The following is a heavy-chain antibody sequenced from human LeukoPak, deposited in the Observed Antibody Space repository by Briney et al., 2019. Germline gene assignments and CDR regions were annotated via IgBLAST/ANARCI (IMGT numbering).Heavy chain of an antibody. Sequence: GGSLRLSCAASGFTFSSYAMSWVRQAPGKGLERVSSISGSGGSTYYADSVKGRFTISRDNSKNTLYLQMNSLRAEDTAVYYCAKDVYSSSWYPPRHFDYWGQGTLVTVSS. CDR2: ISGSGGST. CDR1: GFTFSSYA. V-gene: IGHV3-23*01. CDR3: AKDVYSSSWYPPRHFDY. J-gene: IGHJ4*02. D-gene: IGHD6-13*01.